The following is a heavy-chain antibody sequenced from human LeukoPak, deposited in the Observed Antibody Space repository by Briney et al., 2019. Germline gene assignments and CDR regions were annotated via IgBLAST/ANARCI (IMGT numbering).Heavy chain of an antibody. CDR1: GYTFTGYY. V-gene: IGHV1-18*04. CDR3: ARNCPPYYDFWSGNGDAFDI. Sequence: EASVKVSCKASGYTFTGYYMHWVRQAPGQGLEWMGWISAYNGNTNYAQKLQGRVTMTTDTSTSTAYMELRSLRSDDTAVYYCARNCPPYYDFWSGNGDAFDIWGQGTMVTVSS. D-gene: IGHD3-3*01. CDR2: ISAYNGNT. J-gene: IGHJ3*02.